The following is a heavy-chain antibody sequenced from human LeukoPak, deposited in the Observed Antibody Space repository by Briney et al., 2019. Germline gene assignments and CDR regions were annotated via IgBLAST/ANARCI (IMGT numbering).Heavy chain of an antibody. D-gene: IGHD6-13*01. Sequence: GGSLRLSCAASGFTFDDYGMSWVRQAPGKGLEWVSGINWNGGSTGYADSVKGRFTISRDNAKNSLYLQMNSLRAEDTALYYCAKAEYSSSWYDPGFDYWGQGTLVTVSS. CDR2: INWNGGST. CDR1: GFTFDDYG. V-gene: IGHV3-20*04. CDR3: AKAEYSSSWYDPGFDY. J-gene: IGHJ4*02.